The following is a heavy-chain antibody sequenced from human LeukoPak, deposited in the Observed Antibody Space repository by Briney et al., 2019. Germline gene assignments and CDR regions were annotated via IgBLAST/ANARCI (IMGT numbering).Heavy chain of an antibody. CDR3: ARDASFGDGFDY. D-gene: IGHD3-16*01. Sequence: PSETLSLTCSVSGGSISSYYWSWIRQPPGKGLEWIGNIYYSGSTNYNPSLKSRVTISVDTSKNQFSLKLSSVTAADTAVYYCARDASFGDGFDYWGQGTLVTVSS. J-gene: IGHJ4*02. CDR1: GGSISSYY. V-gene: IGHV4-59*01. CDR2: IYYSGST.